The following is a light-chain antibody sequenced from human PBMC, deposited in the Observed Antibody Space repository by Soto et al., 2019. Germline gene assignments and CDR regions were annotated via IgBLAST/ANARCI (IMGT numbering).Light chain of an antibody. V-gene: IGKV1-5*03. CDR3: QQYNLYAWT. Sequence: DIQMTQSPSTLSASVGDRVTITCRASQSINSWLAWYQQKPGKAPKLLIYKASTLESGVPSRFSGSGSGTEFTLTISSLQPDDFATYYCQQYNLYAWTFDQGTKVEIK. CDR1: QSINSW. CDR2: KAS. J-gene: IGKJ1*01.